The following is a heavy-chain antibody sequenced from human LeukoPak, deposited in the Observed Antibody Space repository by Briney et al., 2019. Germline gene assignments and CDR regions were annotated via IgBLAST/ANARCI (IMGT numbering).Heavy chain of an antibody. Sequence: GRALRLSCAASGFTFRSYAMHWVHQAPGKGLEGVAVISYDGSNKYYADSVKGRFTISRDNSKNTLYLQMNSLRAEDTAVYYCARDGTYYDSSGYYYVLDYWGQGTLVTVSS. CDR2: ISYDGSNK. CDR1: GFTFRSYA. CDR3: ARDGTYYDSSGYYYVLDY. J-gene: IGHJ4*02. D-gene: IGHD3-22*01. V-gene: IGHV3-30*01.